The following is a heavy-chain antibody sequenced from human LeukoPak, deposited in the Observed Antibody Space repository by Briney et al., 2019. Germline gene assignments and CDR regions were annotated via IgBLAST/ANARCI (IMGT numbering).Heavy chain of an antibody. CDR2: IYYSGST. Sequence: SQTLSLTCTVSGGSISSYYWSWIRQPPGKGLEWIGYIYYSGSTNYNPSLKSRVTISVDTSKKQFSLKLSSVTAADTAVYYCAKAGGVYCSSTSCYVSWGQGTLVTVSS. J-gene: IGHJ4*02. CDR1: GGSISSYY. V-gene: IGHV4-59*01. D-gene: IGHD2-2*01. CDR3: AKAGGVYCSSTSCYVS.